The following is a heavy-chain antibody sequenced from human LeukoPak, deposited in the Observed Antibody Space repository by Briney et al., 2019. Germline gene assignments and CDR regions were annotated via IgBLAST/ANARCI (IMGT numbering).Heavy chain of an antibody. CDR3: GRGGRWIQFRREDAFDI. Sequence: PGGSLRLSCPASGFTFSDYYMSWIRQAPGKGLEWVSYINSSGNTIYYADSVKGRFTISRDNAKNSLYLQMNSLRAEDTAVYYCGRGGRWIQFRREDAFDIWGKGTMVTVSS. V-gene: IGHV3-11*04. CDR2: INSSGNTI. D-gene: IGHD5-24*01. CDR1: GFTFSDYY. J-gene: IGHJ3*02.